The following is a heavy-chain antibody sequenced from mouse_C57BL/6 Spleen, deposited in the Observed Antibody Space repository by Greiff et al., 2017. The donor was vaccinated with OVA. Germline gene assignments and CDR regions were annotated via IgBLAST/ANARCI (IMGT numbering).Heavy chain of an antibody. CDR3: TSHYYGSRPSYWYFDV. Sequence: EVKLVESGEGLVKPGGSLKLSCAASGFTFSSYAMSWVRQTPEKRLEWVAYISSGGDYIYYADTVKGRFTISRDNARNTLYLQMSSLKSEDTAMYYCTSHYYGSRPSYWYFDVWGTGTTVTVSS. CDR2: ISSGGDYI. D-gene: IGHD1-1*01. V-gene: IGHV5-9-1*02. J-gene: IGHJ1*03. CDR1: GFTFSSYA.